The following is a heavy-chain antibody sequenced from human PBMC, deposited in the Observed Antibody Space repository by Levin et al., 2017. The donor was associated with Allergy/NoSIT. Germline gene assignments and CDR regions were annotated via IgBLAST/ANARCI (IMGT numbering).Heavy chain of an antibody. CDR3: ARVCSSTSCKPHPGRGWFDP. Sequence: GESLKISCKASGYTFTSYGISWVRQAPGQGLEWMGWISAYNGNTNYAQKLQGRVTMTTDTSTSTAYMELRSLRSDDTAVYYCARVCSSTSCKPHPGRGWFDPWGQGTLVTVSS. J-gene: IGHJ5*02. CDR2: ISAYNGNT. D-gene: IGHD2-2*01. V-gene: IGHV1-18*01. CDR1: GYTFTSYG.